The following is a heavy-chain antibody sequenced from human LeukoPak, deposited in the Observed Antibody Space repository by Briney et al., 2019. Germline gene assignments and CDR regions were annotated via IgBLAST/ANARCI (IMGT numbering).Heavy chain of an antibody. CDR1: GFTFSNYW. CDR2: IWYDGSNK. Sequence: GGSLRLSCAASGFTFSNYWMHWVRQAPGKGLEWVSLIWYDGSNKHYADSVKGRFTISRDNSKNTLYLQMNSLRAEDTAVYYCASMTTVTMNDAFDIWGQGTMVTVSS. CDR3: ASMTTVTMNDAFDI. V-gene: IGHV3-33*08. D-gene: IGHD4-17*01. J-gene: IGHJ3*02.